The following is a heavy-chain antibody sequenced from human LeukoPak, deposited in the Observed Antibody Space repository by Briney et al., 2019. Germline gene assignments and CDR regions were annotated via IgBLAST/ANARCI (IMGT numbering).Heavy chain of an antibody. CDR1: GFTFSSYG. CDR3: AKDLFAD. V-gene: IGHV3-30*18. J-gene: IGHJ4*02. Sequence: GGSLRLSFAASGFTFSSYGMHWVRQAPGKGLEWVAVISYDGSNKYYADSVKGRFTISRDNSKNTLYLQMNSLRAEDTAVYYCAKDLFADWGQGTLVTVSS. CDR2: ISYDGSNK.